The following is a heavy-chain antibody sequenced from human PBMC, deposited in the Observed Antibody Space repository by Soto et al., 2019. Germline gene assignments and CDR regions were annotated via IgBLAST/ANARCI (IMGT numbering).Heavy chain of an antibody. J-gene: IGHJ6*02. D-gene: IGHD6-6*01. Sequence: ASVKVSFKASGYTFTGYYMHWVRQAPGQGLEWMGWINPNSGGTNYAQKFQGRVTMTRDTSISTAYMELSRLRSGDTAVYYCARRRHSSSPFGATARSSYGMDVWGQGTTVTVSS. CDR3: ARRRHSSSPFGATARSSYGMDV. CDR1: GYTFTGYY. CDR2: INPNSGGT. V-gene: IGHV1-2*02.